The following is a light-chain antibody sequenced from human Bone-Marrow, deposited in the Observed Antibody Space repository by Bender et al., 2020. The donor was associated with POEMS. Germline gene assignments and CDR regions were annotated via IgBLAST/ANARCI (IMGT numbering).Light chain of an antibody. Sequence: QSVLTQPPSASGTPGQRVTISCSGSNSNIGTNAVNWSHQFPGTAPKLLIFSDNQRPSGVPDRFYAFKSGTSASLAISALQSEDEADYYCAAWDAGLSGGVFGGGTKLTVL. CDR2: SDN. CDR3: AAWDAGLSGGV. V-gene: IGLV1-44*01. CDR1: NSNIGTNA. J-gene: IGLJ3*02.